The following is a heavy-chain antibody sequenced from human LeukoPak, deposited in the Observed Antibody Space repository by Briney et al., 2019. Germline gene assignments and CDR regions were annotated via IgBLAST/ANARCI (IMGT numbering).Heavy chain of an antibody. Sequence: GSLRLSCAASGFIFSDHWMHWVRQAPGKGLVWLSRINNDGSSTIYADSVKGRFTFSRDNAENTLFLEMSSLRVEDTAVYYCVRERNNFWSGHHSIFDSWGQGTLVTVSS. V-gene: IGHV3-74*01. CDR2: INNDGSST. CDR1: GFIFSDHW. J-gene: IGHJ4*02. CDR3: VRERNNFWSGHHSIFDS. D-gene: IGHD3-3*01.